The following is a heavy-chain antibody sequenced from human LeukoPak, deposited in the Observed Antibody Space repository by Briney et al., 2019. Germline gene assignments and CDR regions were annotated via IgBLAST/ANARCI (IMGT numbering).Heavy chain of an antibody. J-gene: IGHJ4*02. CDR2: IFHTGST. Sequence: PSETLSLTCSVSGDSITSRNRWTWVRQTPEKGLEWIGEIFHTGSTNYNPSVEGRVTISIDKSKNQFSLMLTSVTAEDTAIYYCATYRQVLLPFESWGQGTLVTVSS. D-gene: IGHD2-8*02. CDR1: GDSITSRNR. V-gene: IGHV4-4*02. CDR3: ATYRQVLLPFES.